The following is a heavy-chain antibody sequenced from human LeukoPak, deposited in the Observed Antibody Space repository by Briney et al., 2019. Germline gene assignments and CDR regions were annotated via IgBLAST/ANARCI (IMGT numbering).Heavy chain of an antibody. Sequence: SETLSLTCSVSGGSISSYYCTWIRQTPGKGLEWIGYMSYSGSTNYNPSLKSRVTISVDTSKNQFSLKLSSVTAADTAVYYCVCGRSWYYFDYWGQGTLVTVSS. J-gene: IGHJ4*02. V-gene: IGHV4-59*08. CDR1: GGSISSYY. CDR2: MSYSGST. CDR3: VCGRSWYYFDY. D-gene: IGHD2-21*01.